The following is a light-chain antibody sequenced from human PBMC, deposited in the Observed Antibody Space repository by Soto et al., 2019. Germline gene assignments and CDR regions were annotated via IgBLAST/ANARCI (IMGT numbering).Light chain of an antibody. J-gene: IGLJ2*01. CDR3: SSYTTSNTVI. V-gene: IGLV2-14*01. CDR2: EVS. CDR1: SSDVGGYNY. Sequence: QSALTQPASVSGSPGQSITISCTGTSSDVGGYNYVSWYQQYPGKAPKFMIYEVSFRPPGVSNRFSGSKSGNTASLTISGLQAEDEADYYCSSYTTSNTVIFGGGTQLTVL.